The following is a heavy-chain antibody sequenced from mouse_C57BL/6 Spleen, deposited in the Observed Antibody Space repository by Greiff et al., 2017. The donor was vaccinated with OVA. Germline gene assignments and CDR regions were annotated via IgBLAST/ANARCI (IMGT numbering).Heavy chain of an antibody. J-gene: IGHJ2*01. CDR2: ISGGGGNT. CDR1: GFTFSSYT. Sequence: EVQLMESGGGLVKPGGSLKLSCAASGFTFSSYTMSWVRQTPEKRLEWVATISGGGGNTYYPDSVKGRFTISRDNARNTLYLQMSSLRAEDTALYYCARQPTVVDTHFDYWGQGTTLTVSS. D-gene: IGHD1-1*01. CDR3: ARQPTVVDTHFDY. V-gene: IGHV5-9*01.